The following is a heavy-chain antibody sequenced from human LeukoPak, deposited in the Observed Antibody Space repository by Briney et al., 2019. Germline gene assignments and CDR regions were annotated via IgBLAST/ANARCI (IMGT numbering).Heavy chain of an antibody. J-gene: IGHJ4*02. D-gene: IGHD5-12*01. Sequence: GGSLRLSCAASGFTFSSYSMNWVRQAPGKGLEWVSSISSSSSYIYYADSVKGRFTISRDNAKNSLYLQMNSLRAEDTAVYYCARQAIVDIVAYFDYWGQGTLVTVSS. CDR2: ISSSSSYI. CDR1: GFTFSSYS. V-gene: IGHV3-21*01. CDR3: ARQAIVDIVAYFDY.